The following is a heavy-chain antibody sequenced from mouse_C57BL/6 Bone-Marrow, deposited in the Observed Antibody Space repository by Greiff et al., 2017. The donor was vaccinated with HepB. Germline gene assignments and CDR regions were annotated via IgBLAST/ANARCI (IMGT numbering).Heavy chain of an antibody. CDR3: AFSNWEAWFAY. D-gene: IGHD4-1*01. Sequence: QVQLQQSGAELARPGASVKMSCKASGYTFTSYTMHWVKQRPGQGLEWIGYINPSSGYTKYNQKFKDKATLTADKSSSTAYMQLSSLTSEDSAVYYCAFSNWEAWFAYWGQGTLVTVSA. V-gene: IGHV1-4*01. J-gene: IGHJ3*01. CDR2: INPSSGYT. CDR1: GYTFTSYT.